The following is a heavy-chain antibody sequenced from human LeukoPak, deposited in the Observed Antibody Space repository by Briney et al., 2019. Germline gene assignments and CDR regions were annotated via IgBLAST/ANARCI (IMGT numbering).Heavy chain of an antibody. D-gene: IGHD3-10*01. CDR2: IYSGGST. CDR1: GFTVSSNY. J-gene: IGHJ4*02. V-gene: IGHV3-53*01. Sequence: GGSLRLSCAASGFTVSSNYMSWVRQAPGKGLEWVSAIYSGGSTYYADSVKGRFTISRDNSKNTLYLQMNSLRAEDTAVYYCAKLWFREYIDYWGQGTLVTVSS. CDR3: AKLWFREYIDY.